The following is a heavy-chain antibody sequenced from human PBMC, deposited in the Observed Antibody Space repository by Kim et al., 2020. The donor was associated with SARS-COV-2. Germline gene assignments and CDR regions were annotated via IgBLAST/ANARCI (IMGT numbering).Heavy chain of an antibody. CDR3: AKVGPGY. CDR2: DGGNK. V-gene: IGHV3-30*02. Sequence: DGGNKYYADSVKGRFTISRDNSKNTLYLQMNSLRAEDTAVYYCAKVGPGYWGQGTLVTVSS. J-gene: IGHJ4*02.